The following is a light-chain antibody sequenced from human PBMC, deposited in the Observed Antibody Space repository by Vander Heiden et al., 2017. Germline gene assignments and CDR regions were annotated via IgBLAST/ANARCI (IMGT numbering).Light chain of an antibody. CDR3: QACGSSAVV. CDR1: KMGDKY. V-gene: IGLV3-1*01. CDR2: KDS. J-gene: IGLJ3*02. Sequence: SQLTQPLPVSVSPGRTASMTCSGDKMGDKYACWCHLTPGQAPVLVIYKDSTRPSGIPKRFSRSNCGDTATLTISGTQAMGEADYYSQACGSSAVVVGGGTKLTVL.